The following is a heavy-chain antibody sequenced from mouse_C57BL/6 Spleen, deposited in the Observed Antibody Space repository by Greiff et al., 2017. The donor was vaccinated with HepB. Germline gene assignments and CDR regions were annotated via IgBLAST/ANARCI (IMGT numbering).Heavy chain of an antibody. CDR2: ISSGSSTI. J-gene: IGHJ1*03. V-gene: IGHV5-17*01. CDR3: ARPYYGSSSHWYFDV. Sequence: EVQLVESGGGLVKPGGSLKLSCAASGFTFSDYGMHWVRQAPEKGLEWVAYISSGSSTIYYADTVKGRFTISRDNAKNTLFLQMTSLRSEDTAMYYCARPYYGSSSHWYFDVWGTGTTVTVSS. D-gene: IGHD1-1*01. CDR1: GFTFSDYG.